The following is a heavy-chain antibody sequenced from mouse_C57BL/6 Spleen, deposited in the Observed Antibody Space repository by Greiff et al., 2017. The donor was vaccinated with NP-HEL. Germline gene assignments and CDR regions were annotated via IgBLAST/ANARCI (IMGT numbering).Heavy chain of an antibody. CDR2: INPGSGGT. V-gene: IGHV1-54*01. Sequence: VKLMESGAELVRPGTSVKVSCKASGYAFTNYLIEWVKQRPGQGLEWIGVINPGSGGTNYNEKFKGKATLTADKSSSTAYMQLSSLTSEDSAVYFCARGATVVACDYWGQGTTLTVSS. CDR3: ARGATVVACDY. CDR1: GYAFTNYL. J-gene: IGHJ2*01. D-gene: IGHD1-1*01.